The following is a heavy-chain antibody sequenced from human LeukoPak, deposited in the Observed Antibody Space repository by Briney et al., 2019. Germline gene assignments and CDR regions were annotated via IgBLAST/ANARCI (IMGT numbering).Heavy chain of an antibody. Sequence: SETLSLTCAVYGGSFSGYYWSWIRQPPGKGLEWIGEINHSGSTNYNPSLKSRVTISVDTSKNQFSLKLSSVTAADTAVYYCARGRRGGYGMDVWGQGTTVTVSS. CDR1: GGSFSGYY. J-gene: IGHJ6*02. CDR2: INHSGST. CDR3: ARGRRGGYGMDV. V-gene: IGHV4-34*01.